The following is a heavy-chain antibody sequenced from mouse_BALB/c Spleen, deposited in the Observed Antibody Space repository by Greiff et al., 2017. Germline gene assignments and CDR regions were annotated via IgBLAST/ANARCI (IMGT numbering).Heavy chain of an antibody. CDR1: GFSLTSYG. V-gene: IGHV2-9*02. J-gene: IGHJ4*01. CDR2: IWAGGST. Sequence: VKLVESGPGLVAPSQSLSITCNVSGFSLTSYGVHWVRQPPGKGLEWLGVIWAGGSTNYNSALMSRLSISKDNSKSQVFLKMNSLQTDDTAMYYCARDYYGNPHYYAMDYWGQGTSVTVSS. CDR3: ARDYYGNPHYYAMDY. D-gene: IGHD2-1*01.